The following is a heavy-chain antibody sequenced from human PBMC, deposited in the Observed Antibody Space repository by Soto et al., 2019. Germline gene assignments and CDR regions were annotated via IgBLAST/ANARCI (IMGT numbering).Heavy chain of an antibody. CDR3: ARDRGGGSIFGGHYGMDV. J-gene: IGHJ6*02. Sequence: QVQLLESGGGLVKPGGSLRLSCAASGFIFRDFYMSWIRQVPGKGLEWLSKISSSSSSTDYADSVKGRFTISRDNAKNSLYLQIGSLRAEDTAVYYCARDRGGGSIFGGHYGMDVWGQGTTVTVSS. CDR2: ISSSSSST. D-gene: IGHD3-3*01. CDR1: GFIFRDFY. V-gene: IGHV3-11*06.